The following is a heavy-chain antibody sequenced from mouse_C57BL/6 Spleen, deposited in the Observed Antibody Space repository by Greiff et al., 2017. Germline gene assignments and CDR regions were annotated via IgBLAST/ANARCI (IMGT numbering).Heavy chain of an antibody. V-gene: IGHV1-52*01. CDR3: ARGGVVATNWYFDV. Sequence: QVQLQQPGAELVRPGSSVKLSCKASGYTFTSYWMHWVKQRPIQGLEWIGNIDPSDSETHYNQKFKDKATLTVDKSSSTAYMQLSSLTSEDSAVYYGARGGVVATNWYFDVWGTGTTVTVSS. CDR1: GYTFTSYW. CDR2: IDPSDSET. D-gene: IGHD1-1*01. J-gene: IGHJ1*03.